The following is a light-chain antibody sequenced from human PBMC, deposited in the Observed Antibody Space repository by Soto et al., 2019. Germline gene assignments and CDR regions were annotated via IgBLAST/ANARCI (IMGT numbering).Light chain of an antibody. CDR2: DAS. J-gene: IGKJ3*01. CDR1: QSVSTF. V-gene: IGKV3-11*01. CDR3: QQHNNWLGFT. Sequence: EIVLTQSPATLSLSPGERATLSCRASQSVSTFLAWYQQKPGQAPRLLIYDASHRATGIPARFSGSGSGTDVTLIISSLEPDDVAVYYCQQHNNWLGFTFGPGTKVDIK.